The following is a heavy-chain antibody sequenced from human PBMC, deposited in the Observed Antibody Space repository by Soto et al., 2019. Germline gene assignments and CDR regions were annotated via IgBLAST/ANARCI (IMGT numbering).Heavy chain of an antibody. D-gene: IGHD1-1*01. CDR1: GYTFTSYY. Sequence: QVQLVQSGAEVKKPGASVKVSCKASGYTFTSYYMHWVRQAPGQGLEWMGIINPSGGSTSYAQKFKGRVTMTRDTSTSTVYMELSSLRSEDTAVYYCARARHWNTYWFDPWGQGTLVTVSS. V-gene: IGHV1-46*01. CDR2: INPSGGST. J-gene: IGHJ5*02. CDR3: ARARHWNTYWFDP.